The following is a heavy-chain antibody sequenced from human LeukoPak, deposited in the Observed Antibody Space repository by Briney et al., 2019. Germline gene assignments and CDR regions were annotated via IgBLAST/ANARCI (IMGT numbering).Heavy chain of an antibody. CDR2: IYHSGHT. V-gene: IGHV4-59*01. CDR3: ARDNYGDYAFDY. Sequence: SDTLSLTFTVSGGSISSYYWSWIRPPPVKGLESISYIYHSGHTNYTPSRKSRVTTSVDTSKNQFSLKLSSVTAADTAVYYCARDNYGDYAFDYWGQGTLVTVSS. D-gene: IGHD4-17*01. J-gene: IGHJ4*02. CDR1: GGSISSYY.